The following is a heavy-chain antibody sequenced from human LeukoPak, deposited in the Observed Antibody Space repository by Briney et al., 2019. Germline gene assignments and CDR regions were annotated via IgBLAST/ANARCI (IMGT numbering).Heavy chain of an antibody. V-gene: IGHV3-30*18. D-gene: IGHD3-22*01. CDR3: AKGVPNSSGYPGVEY. CDR1: GFTFSDYA. J-gene: IGHJ4*02. CDR2: ISYDGSNK. Sequence: GGSLRLSCAASGFTFSDYAMHWVRQAPDKGLEWVAVISYDGSNKYYADSVKGRFTISRDNSKNTLYLQMNSLRAEDTAVYYCAKGVPNSSGYPGVEYWGQGTLVTVSS.